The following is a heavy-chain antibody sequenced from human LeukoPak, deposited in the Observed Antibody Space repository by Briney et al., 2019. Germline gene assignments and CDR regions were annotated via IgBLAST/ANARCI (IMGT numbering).Heavy chain of an antibody. J-gene: IGHJ4*02. Sequence: GGSLRLSCAASGFTFSTYGMHWVRQAPGKGLEWVAVISYDGSNKYYADSVKGRFTISRDNSKNTLYLQMNSLRAEDTAVYYCARDLSRYCSGGSCYSGHYWGQGTLVTVSS. V-gene: IGHV3-30*19. CDR1: GFTFSTYG. D-gene: IGHD2-15*01. CDR3: ARDLSRYCSGGSCYSGHY. CDR2: ISYDGSNK.